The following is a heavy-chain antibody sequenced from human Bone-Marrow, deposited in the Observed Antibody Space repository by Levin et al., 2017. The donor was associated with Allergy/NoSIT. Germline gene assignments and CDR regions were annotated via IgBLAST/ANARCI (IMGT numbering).Heavy chain of an antibody. Sequence: ASVKVSCKASGYTFSGYDMHWVRQAPGQGLEWLGWVNPKTGGTNYAQKFRGRVTLTGDTSLSTAYMELARLKYDDTAMYFCARRLLNILTGSDTFDMWGQGTMVTVSS. V-gene: IGHV1-2*02. J-gene: IGHJ3*02. CDR3: ARRLLNILTGSDTFDM. D-gene: IGHD3-9*01. CDR1: GYTFSGYD. CDR2: VNPKTGGT.